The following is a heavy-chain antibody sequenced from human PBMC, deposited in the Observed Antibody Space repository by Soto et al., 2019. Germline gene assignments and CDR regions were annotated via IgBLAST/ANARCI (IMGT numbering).Heavy chain of an antibody. CDR3: AREASMVRGVIIDYYYYGMDV. V-gene: IGHV1-69*06. CDR1: GCTFSSYA. D-gene: IGHD3-10*01. CDR2: IIPIFGTA. Sequence: SVKVSCKASGCTFSSYAISWVRQAPGQGLEWMGGIIPIFGTANYAQKFQGRVTITADKSTSTAYMELSSLRSEDTAVYYCAREASMVRGVIIDYYYYGMDVWGQGTTVTVS. J-gene: IGHJ6*02.